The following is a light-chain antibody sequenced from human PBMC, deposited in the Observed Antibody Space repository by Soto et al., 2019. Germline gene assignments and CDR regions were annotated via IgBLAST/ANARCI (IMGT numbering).Light chain of an antibody. J-gene: IGKJ2*01. V-gene: IGKV2-28*01. CDR3: KQALQTPT. CDR2: LGS. Sequence: DIVMTQSPLSLPVTPGEPASISCRSSQSLLHSNGYNYLDWYLQKPGQSPQLLIYLGSNRSSGVPDRFRGSGSGTDFTLKISRVEGEDVWVYYCKQALQTPTFGQGTKLEIK. CDR1: QSLLHSNGYNY.